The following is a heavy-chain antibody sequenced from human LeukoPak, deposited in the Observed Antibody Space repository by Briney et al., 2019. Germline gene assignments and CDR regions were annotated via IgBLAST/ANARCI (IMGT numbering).Heavy chain of an antibody. Sequence: PSEPLSLTCTVAAGSITSYCWSWIRQPPGKGLEWIGYISNIGSTNYNPSLKSRVTISVDTSQNQFSLNLSSMTAADTAIYYCARLQRDSTSYWYFDLWGGGALVTVSS. CDR3: ARLQRDSTSYWYFDL. V-gene: IGHV4-59*08. CDR2: ISNIGST. D-gene: IGHD3-22*01. J-gene: IGHJ2*01. CDR1: AGSITSYC.